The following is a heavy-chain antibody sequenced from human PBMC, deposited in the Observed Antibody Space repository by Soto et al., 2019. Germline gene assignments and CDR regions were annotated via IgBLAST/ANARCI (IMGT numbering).Heavy chain of an antibody. Sequence: ASVKVSCKASGYTFTSYGISWVRQAPGQGLEWMGWISAYNGNTNYAQKLQGRVTMTTDTSTSTAYMELRSLRSDDTAVYYCARNRHCSSTSCYTSLDYWGQATLVTLFS. D-gene: IGHD2-2*02. CDR2: ISAYNGNT. CDR3: ARNRHCSSTSCYTSLDY. CDR1: GYTFTSYG. V-gene: IGHV1-18*01. J-gene: IGHJ4*02.